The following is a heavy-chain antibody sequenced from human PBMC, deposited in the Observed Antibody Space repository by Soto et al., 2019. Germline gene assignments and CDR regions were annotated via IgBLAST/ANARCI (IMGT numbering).Heavy chain of an antibody. CDR3: ARASALYGSGSYFGY. D-gene: IGHD3-10*01. CDR2: ISSSSSYI. CDR1: GFTFSSYS. V-gene: IGHV3-21*01. Sequence: EVQLVESGGGLVKPGGSLRLSCAASGFTFSSYSMNWVRQAPGKGLEWVLSISSSSSYIYYADSVKGRFTISRDNAKNSLYLQMNSLRAEDTAVYYCARASALYGSGSYFGYWGQGTLVTVSS. J-gene: IGHJ4*02.